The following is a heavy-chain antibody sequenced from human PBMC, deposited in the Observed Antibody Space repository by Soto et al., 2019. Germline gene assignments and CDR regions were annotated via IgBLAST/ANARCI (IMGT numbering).Heavy chain of an antibody. CDR2: IWYDGSNK. J-gene: IGHJ4*02. Sequence: GGSLRLSCAASGFTFSSYGMHWVRQAPGKGLEWVAVIWYDGSNKYYADSVKGRFTISRDNSKNTLYLQMNSLRAEDTAVYYCAKDQYYDILTGPDYWGQGTLVTVSS. CDR3: AKDQYYDILTGPDY. D-gene: IGHD3-9*01. V-gene: IGHV3-33*06. CDR1: GFTFSSYG.